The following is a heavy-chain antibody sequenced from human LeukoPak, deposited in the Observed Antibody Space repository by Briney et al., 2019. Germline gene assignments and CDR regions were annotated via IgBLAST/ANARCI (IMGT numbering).Heavy chain of an antibody. D-gene: IGHD1-26*01. CDR2: IYYSGST. J-gene: IGHJ4*02. Sequence: SQTLSLTCTVSGGSISSGGYYWSWIRQHPGKGLEWIGYIYYSGSTYYNPSLKSRVTISVDKSKNQFSLKLSSVTAADTAVYYCARDQYSGSYYFDYWGQGTLVTVSS. CDR3: ARDQYSGSYYFDY. CDR1: GGSISSGGYY. V-gene: IGHV4-31*03.